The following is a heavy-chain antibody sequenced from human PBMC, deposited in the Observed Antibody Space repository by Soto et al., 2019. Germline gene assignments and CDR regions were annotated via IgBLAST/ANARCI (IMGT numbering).Heavy chain of an antibody. Sequence: ASVKVSCKASGYTFTGYYMHWVRQAPGQGLEWMGWINPNSGGTNYAQKFQGWVTMTRDTSISTAYMELSRLRSDDTAVYYCARGWDCSSTSCYLDYWGQGTLVTVSS. CDR3: ARGWDCSSTSCYLDY. D-gene: IGHD2-2*01. V-gene: IGHV1-2*04. CDR1: GYTFTGYY. CDR2: INPNSGGT. J-gene: IGHJ4*02.